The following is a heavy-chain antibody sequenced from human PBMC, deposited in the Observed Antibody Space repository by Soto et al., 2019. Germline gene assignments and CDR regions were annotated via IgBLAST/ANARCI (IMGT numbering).Heavy chain of an antibody. D-gene: IGHD3-3*01. CDR1: GFTFSSYA. CDR3: ARGVGRITIFGVARVDAFDI. V-gene: IGHV3-30-3*01. J-gene: IGHJ3*02. CDR2: ISYDGSNK. Sequence: LRLSCAASGFTFSSYAMHWVRQAPGKGLEWVAVISYDGSNKYYADSVKGRFTISRDNSKNTLYLQMNSLRAEDTAVYYCARGVGRITIFGVARVDAFDIWGQGTMVTVSS.